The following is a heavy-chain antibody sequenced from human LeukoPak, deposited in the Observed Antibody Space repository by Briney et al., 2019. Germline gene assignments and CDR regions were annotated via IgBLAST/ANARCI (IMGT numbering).Heavy chain of an antibody. CDR2: IYYSGTT. CDR3: ARMLSTRSYYLDD. Sequence: KASETLSLTCTVSGGSIGFSSDYSGWIRQPPGKGLEWIGDIYYSGTTNYNPSLKSRVTMSVDTSKNQFSLKLNSATAADTAVYYCARMLSTRSYYLDDWGQGTLVTVSS. D-gene: IGHD2/OR15-2a*01. J-gene: IGHJ4*02. CDR1: GGSIGFSSDY. V-gene: IGHV4-39*01.